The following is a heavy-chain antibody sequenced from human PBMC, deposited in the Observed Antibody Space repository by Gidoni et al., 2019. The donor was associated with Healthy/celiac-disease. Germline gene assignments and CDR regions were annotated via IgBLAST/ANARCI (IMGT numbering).Heavy chain of an antibody. J-gene: IGHJ4*02. V-gene: IGHV3-33*01. CDR3: ARDYYDSSGYYYFDY. D-gene: IGHD3-22*01. CDR2: IWYDGSNK. CDR1: GFTFSSYG. Sequence: QVQLVESGGGVVQPVRSLRLSCAASGFTFSSYGMHWVRQAPGKGLEWVAVIWYDGSNKYYADSVKGRFTISRDNSKNTLYLQMNSRRAEDTAVYYCARDYYDSSGYYYFDYWGQGTLVTVSS.